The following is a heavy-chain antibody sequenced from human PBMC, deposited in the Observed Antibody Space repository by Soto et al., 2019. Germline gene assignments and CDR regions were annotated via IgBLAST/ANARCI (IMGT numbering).Heavy chain of an antibody. V-gene: IGHV1-3*01. D-gene: IGHD3-16*01. CDR1: GYTFANYA. CDR3: ARDLSGWGLTNGHYSVDF. Sequence: QVRLVQSGTEVKKPGASVMVSCKASGYTFANYAIHWVRQAPGQDFEWMGWINAGNGNTRNSQKFQGRVTFTTDTCATTAPMEVCSVRFEDTPVYYSARDLSGWGLTNGHYSVDFWGQGTRVIVSS. CDR2: INAGNGNT. J-gene: IGHJ6*02.